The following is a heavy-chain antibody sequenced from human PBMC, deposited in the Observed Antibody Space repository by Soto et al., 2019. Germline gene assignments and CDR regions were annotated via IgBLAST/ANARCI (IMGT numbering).Heavy chain of an antibody. CDR3: ARKVIDLNWFDP. V-gene: IGHV1-18*01. Sequence: ASVKVSCKASGYTFTSYGISWVRQAAGQGLEWMGWISAYNGNTNYAQKLQGRVTMTTDTSTSTAYMELRSLRSDDTAVYYCARKVIDLNWFDPWGQGTLVTVSS. CDR1: GYTFTSYG. CDR2: ISAYNGNT. D-gene: IGHD3-16*02. J-gene: IGHJ5*02.